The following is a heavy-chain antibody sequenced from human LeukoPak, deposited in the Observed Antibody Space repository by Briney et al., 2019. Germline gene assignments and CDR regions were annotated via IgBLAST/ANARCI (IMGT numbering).Heavy chain of an antibody. CDR1: GGPISSSSNY. CDR3: ARRGGTSYDY. Sequence: SETLSLPCTVSGGPISSSSNYWGWIRQPPGKGLEWIGNIYYSGSTYYNPSLKSRITISVDTSKNQFSLKLTSVTAADTAVYYCARRGGTSYDYWGQGTLVTLSS. J-gene: IGHJ4*02. V-gene: IGHV4-39*01. CDR2: IYYSGST. D-gene: IGHD2-15*01.